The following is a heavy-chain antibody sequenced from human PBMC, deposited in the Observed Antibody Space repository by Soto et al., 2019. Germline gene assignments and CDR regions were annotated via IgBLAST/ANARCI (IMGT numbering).Heavy chain of an antibody. CDR2: ISYDGSNK. CDR1: GFTFSSYG. D-gene: IGHD1-1*01. CDR3: AKDLEGWNADYYYYGMDV. Sequence: GGSLRLSCAASGFTFSSYGMHWVRQAPGKGLEWVAVISYDGSNKYYADSVKGRFTISRDNSKNTLYLQMNSLRAEDTAVYYCAKDLEGWNADYYYYGMDVWGQGTTVTVSS. V-gene: IGHV3-30*18. J-gene: IGHJ6*02.